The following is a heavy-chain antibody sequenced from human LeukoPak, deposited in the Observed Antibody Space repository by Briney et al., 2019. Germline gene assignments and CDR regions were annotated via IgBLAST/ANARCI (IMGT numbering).Heavy chain of an antibody. Sequence: GGSLRLSCAASGFTVSTNYMSWVRQAPGKGLEWVSLIYSGASTYYADSVKGRFTISRDNSKNTLYLQMNSLRAEDTAVYYCARSYSDTGGYSPFDSWGQGTLVTVSS. V-gene: IGHV3-53*01. J-gene: IGHJ4*02. CDR3: ARSYSDTGGYSPFDS. CDR2: IYSGAST. CDR1: GFTVSTNY. D-gene: IGHD3-22*01.